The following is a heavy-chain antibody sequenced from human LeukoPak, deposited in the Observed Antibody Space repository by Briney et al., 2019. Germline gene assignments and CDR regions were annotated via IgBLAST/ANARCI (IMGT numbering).Heavy chain of an antibody. Sequence: GGSLRLSCAASGFTFSSYSMNWVRQPPGQGLELVSYISGSSSTIYYADSVKGRFTISRDNAKNSLYLQMNSLRAEDTAVYYCARQRAGFTVTTSDYWGQGTLVTVSS. CDR2: ISGSSSTI. V-gene: IGHV3-48*01. J-gene: IGHJ4*02. CDR3: ARQRAGFTVTTSDY. D-gene: IGHD4-17*01. CDR1: GFTFSSYS.